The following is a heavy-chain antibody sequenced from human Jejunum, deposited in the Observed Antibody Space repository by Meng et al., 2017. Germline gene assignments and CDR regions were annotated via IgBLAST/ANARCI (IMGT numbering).Heavy chain of an antibody. V-gene: IGHV3-33*01. CDR1: GFTFTNYG. CDR2: MWYDGRRK. D-gene: IGHD3-16*01. CDR3: ASDRITD. Sequence: QVHLLESGGGVVQPGRSLTLSCAASGFTFTNYGFHWVRQAPGKGLEWVAVMWYDGRRKFYADSVKGRFTVSRDNSKNTAYLQMNSLRAEDTAVYYCASDRITDWGQGTLVTVSS. J-gene: IGHJ1*01.